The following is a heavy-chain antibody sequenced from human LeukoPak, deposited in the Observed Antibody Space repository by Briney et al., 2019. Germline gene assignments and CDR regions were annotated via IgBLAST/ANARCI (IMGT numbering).Heavy chain of an antibody. Sequence: GGSLGLSCAASGFTFSSYAMSWVRQAPGKGLEWVSAISGSGGSTYYADSVKGRFTISRDNSKNTLYLQMNSLRAEDTAVYYCAKLYCSSTSCYRSYYYYGMDVWGQGTTVTVSS. J-gene: IGHJ6*02. CDR1: GFTFSSYA. D-gene: IGHD2-2*02. CDR2: ISGSGGST. V-gene: IGHV3-23*01. CDR3: AKLYCSSTSCYRSYYYYGMDV.